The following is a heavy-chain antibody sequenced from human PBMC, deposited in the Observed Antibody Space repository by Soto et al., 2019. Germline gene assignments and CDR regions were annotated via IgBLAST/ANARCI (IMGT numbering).Heavy chain of an antibody. Sequence: QVQLVESGGGVVQPGRSLRLSCAASGFTCSSYGMHWVRQAPGKGLEWVAVISYDGSNKYYADSVKGRFTISRDNSKNTLYLQMNSLRAEETAVYYGAKEWEVAVAGTPQDYWGQGTLVTVSS. CDR3: AKEWEVAVAGTPQDY. CDR1: GFTCSSYG. V-gene: IGHV3-30*18. D-gene: IGHD6-19*01. CDR2: ISYDGSNK. J-gene: IGHJ4*02.